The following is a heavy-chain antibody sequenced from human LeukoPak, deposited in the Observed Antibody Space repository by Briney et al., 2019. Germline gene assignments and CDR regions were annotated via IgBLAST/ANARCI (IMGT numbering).Heavy chain of an antibody. Sequence: GGSLRLSCAASGFTVSSSYMSWVRQAPGKGLEWVSVIYSDGTTYYADSVKGRFTISRDNSKNTLYLQMNILRAEDTAVYYCARGSLHSAYGFDYWGQGTLVTVSS. D-gene: IGHD5-12*01. J-gene: IGHJ4*02. CDR3: ARGSLHSAYGFDY. CDR1: GFTVSSSY. V-gene: IGHV3-66*01. CDR2: IYSDGTT.